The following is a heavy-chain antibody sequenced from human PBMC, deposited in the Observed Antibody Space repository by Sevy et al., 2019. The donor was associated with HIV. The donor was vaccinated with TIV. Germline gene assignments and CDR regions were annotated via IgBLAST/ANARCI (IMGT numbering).Heavy chain of an antibody. J-gene: IGHJ4*02. D-gene: IGHD3-22*01. Sequence: GGSLRLSCAASGFTFSRSAMHWVRQAPGKGLEWVALISSDGSKKNNADSVKGRFTISRDNSKNTLYMQMNSLRAEDTAVYYCAKASYYYDNSGYHYGEYFDYWGQGTLVTVSS. CDR1: GFTFSRSA. CDR3: AKASYYYDNSGYHYGEYFDY. V-gene: IGHV3-30*04. CDR2: ISSDGSKK.